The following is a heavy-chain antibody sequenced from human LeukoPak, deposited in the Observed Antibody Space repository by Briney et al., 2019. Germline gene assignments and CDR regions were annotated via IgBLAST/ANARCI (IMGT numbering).Heavy chain of an antibody. CDR1: GDSFSGSSHY. V-gene: IGHV4-39*07. CDR3: ARLKSTNGHFDH. J-gene: IGHJ4*02. D-gene: IGHD2-8*01. Sequence: PAQTLSLTCTVSGDSFSGSSHYWAWIRQPPGTGLEWIGNLYYSGTRTTYYNPSLKSRLTISVDTSKNQFSLRLSSMTAADTAVYYCARLKSTNGHFDHWGQGTLVTVSS. CDR2: LYYSGTRTT.